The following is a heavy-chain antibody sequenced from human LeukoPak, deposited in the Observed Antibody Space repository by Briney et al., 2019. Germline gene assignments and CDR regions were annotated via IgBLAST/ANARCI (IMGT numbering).Heavy chain of an antibody. J-gene: IGHJ5*01. D-gene: IGHD4-11*01. V-gene: IGHV4-39*07. CDR1: DGSIRSSTDY. CDR2: LYFRGIT. Sequence: SETLSLTCTVSDGSIRSSTDYWGWIRQSPGKGLEWIGSLYFRGITYYNPSLKSRVTISVDTSKNQFSLKLSSVTAADTAVYYCATSPDSGNYWGWFDSWGQGTLVTVSS. CDR3: ATSPDSGNYWGWFDS.